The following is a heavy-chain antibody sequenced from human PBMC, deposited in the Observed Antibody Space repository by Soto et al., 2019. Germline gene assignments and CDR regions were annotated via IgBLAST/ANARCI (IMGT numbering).Heavy chain of an antibody. J-gene: IGHJ4*02. CDR2: SYYSGST. CDR1: GGSISSSSYY. D-gene: IGHD3-16*02. CDR3: TRLPYDYVWGSNRQLERWLDY. Sequence: PSETLSLTCTVSGGSISSSSYYWGWIRQPTGKGLAWIGSSYYSGSTYYNPSLKSRVTISVDTSKNQFSLKLSSVTAADKAVYYCTRLPYDYVWGSNRQLERWLDYWGQGTLVTVSS. V-gene: IGHV4-39*01.